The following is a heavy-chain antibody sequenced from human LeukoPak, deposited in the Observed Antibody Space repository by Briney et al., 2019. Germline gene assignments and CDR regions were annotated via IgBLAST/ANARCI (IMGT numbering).Heavy chain of an antibody. CDR3: ARGYSSGWLHYYYYGMDV. CDR2: IKQDGSEK. J-gene: IGHJ6*02. V-gene: IGHV3-7*04. D-gene: IGHD6-19*01. CDR1: GFTFSSYW. Sequence: PGGSLRLSCAASGFTFSSYWMSWVRQAPGKGLEWVANIKQDGSEKYYVDSVKGRFTISRDNPKNSLYLQMNSLRAEDTAVYYCARGYSSGWLHYYYYGMDVWGQGTTVTVSS.